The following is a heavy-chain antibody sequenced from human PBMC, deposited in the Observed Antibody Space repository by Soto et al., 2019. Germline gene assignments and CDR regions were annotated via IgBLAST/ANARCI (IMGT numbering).Heavy chain of an antibody. Sequence: GGSLRLSCAASGFTFSSYGMHWVRQAPGKGLEWVAVIWYDGSNKYYADSVKGRFTISRDNSKNTLYLQMNSLRAEDTAVYYCARDYGYGRFDYWGQGTLVTVSS. CDR2: IWYDGSNK. D-gene: IGHD5-18*01. CDR3: ARDYGYGRFDY. J-gene: IGHJ4*02. CDR1: GFTFSSYG. V-gene: IGHV3-33*01.